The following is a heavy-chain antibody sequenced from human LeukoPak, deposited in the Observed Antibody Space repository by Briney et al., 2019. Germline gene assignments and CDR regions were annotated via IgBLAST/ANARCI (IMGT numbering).Heavy chain of an antibody. J-gene: IGHJ4*02. CDR1: GFTFSSYS. V-gene: IGHV3-21*01. Sequence: PGGSPRLSCAASGFTFSSYSMNWVRQAPGKGLEWVSSISSSSSYIYYADSVKGRFTISRDNAKNSLYLQMNSLRAEDTAVYYCASTYGDYAWGYYFDYWGQGTLVTVSS. D-gene: IGHD4-17*01. CDR3: ASTYGDYAWGYYFDY. CDR2: ISSSSSYI.